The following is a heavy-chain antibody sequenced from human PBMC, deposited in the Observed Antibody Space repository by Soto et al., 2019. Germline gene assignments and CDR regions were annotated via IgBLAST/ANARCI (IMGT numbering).Heavy chain of an antibody. CDR3: ATDGSGYGYGMDV. D-gene: IGHD5-12*01. CDR1: GFTFSSYA. CDR2: ISGSGGST. Sequence: GGSLRLSCAASGFTFSSYAMSWVRQAPGKGLEWVSAISGSGGSTYYADSVKGRFTISRDNSKNTLYLQMNSLRAEDTAVYYCATDGSGYGYGMDVWGQGTTVTVSS. J-gene: IGHJ6*02. V-gene: IGHV3-23*01.